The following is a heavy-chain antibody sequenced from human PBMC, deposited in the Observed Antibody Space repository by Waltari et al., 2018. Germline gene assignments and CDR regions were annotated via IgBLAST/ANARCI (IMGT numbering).Heavy chain of an antibody. V-gene: IGHV3-30*03. Sequence: QVQLVESGGGVVQPGRSLRLSCAASGFTFSDYGMHWVRQAQGQGLGLVSFIAYHGTHSSYADSVNGRFTVSRDNSENTLFLQMSNLRVEDTAVYYCARYARYSSSSSYFQHWGRGTLATVSS. CDR3: ARYARYSSSSSYFQH. CDR2: IAYHGTHS. D-gene: IGHD6-6*01. J-gene: IGHJ1*01. CDR1: GFTFSDYG.